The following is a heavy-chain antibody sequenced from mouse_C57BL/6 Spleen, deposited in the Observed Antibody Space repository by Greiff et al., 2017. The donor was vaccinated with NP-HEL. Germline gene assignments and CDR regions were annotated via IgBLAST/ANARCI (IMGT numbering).Heavy chain of an antibody. J-gene: IGHJ3*01. CDR3: ARFGDGERFAY. D-gene: IGHD3-3*01. CDR2: IYPSDSET. CDR1: GYTFTSYW. V-gene: IGHV1-61*01. Sequence: QVQLQQPGAELVRPGSSVKLSCKASGYTFTSYWMDWVKQRPGQGLEWIGNIYPSDSETHYNQKFKDKATLTVDKSSSTAYMQLSSLTSEDSAVYYCARFGDGERFAYWGQGTLVTVSA.